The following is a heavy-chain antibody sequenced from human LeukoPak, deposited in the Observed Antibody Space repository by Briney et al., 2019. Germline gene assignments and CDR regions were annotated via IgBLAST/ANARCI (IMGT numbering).Heavy chain of an antibody. V-gene: IGHV1-2*02. CDR2: INPNSGGT. CDR1: GYTXTGYY. Sequence: GAPVKVSCKASGYTXTGYYMHGVRQAPGQGLEWMGWINPNSGGTNYAQKFQGRVTMTRDTSISTAYMELSRLRSDDTAVYYCARERGLEQWLVPGYWGQGTLVTVSS. CDR3: ARERGLEQWLVPGY. D-gene: IGHD6-19*01. J-gene: IGHJ4*02.